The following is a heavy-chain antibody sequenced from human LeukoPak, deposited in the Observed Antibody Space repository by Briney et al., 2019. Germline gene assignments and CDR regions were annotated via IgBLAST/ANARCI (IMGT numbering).Heavy chain of an antibody. D-gene: IGHD1-1*01. V-gene: IGHV1-3*01. CDR3: ARRTTGNDY. J-gene: IGHJ4*02. Sequence: GASVKVSCKASGGTFSSYAISWVRQAPGQRLEWMGWINAGNGNTKYSQKFQGRVTITRDTSTSTAYMELRSLRSDDTAVYYCARRTTGNDYWGQGTLVTVSS. CDR2: INAGNGNT. CDR1: GGTFSSYA.